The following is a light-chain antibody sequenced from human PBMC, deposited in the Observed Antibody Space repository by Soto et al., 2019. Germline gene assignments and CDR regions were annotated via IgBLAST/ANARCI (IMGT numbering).Light chain of an antibody. J-gene: IGKJ5*01. CDR3: QQRSNWPT. CDR2: DAS. Sequence: EIVLTQSPCTLSLSPGERATLSCRASQSVSNNYLAWYQQKPGQAPRLLIYDASNRATGIPARFSGSGSGTDFTLTISSLEPEDFAVYYCQQRSNWPTFGQVTRLEIK. V-gene: IGKV3-11*01. CDR1: QSVSNNY.